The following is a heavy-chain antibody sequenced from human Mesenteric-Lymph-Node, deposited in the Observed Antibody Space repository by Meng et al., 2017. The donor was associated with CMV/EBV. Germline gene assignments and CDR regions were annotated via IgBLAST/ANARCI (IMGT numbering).Heavy chain of an antibody. J-gene: IGHJ4*02. CDR3: STYSGASGNCDY. CDR2: INYRGAS. Sequence: CVVSGGSISSSTYFWGWIRQPPGKGLEWIGIINYRGASSYNPSLMSRLTISVDRSKRQLSLRLSSLSAADTAVYYCSTYSGASGNCDYWGQGTLVTVSS. D-gene: IGHD2-21*01. CDR1: GGSISSSTYF. V-gene: IGHV4-39*01.